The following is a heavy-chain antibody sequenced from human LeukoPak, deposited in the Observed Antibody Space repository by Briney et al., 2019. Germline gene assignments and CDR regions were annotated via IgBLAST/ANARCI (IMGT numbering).Heavy chain of an antibody. CDR2: IIPIFGTA. Sequence: ASVKVSCKASGGTFSSYAISWVRQAPGQGLEWMGGIIPIFGTANYAQKFQGRVTITADKSTSTAYMELSSLRSEDTAVYYCAKDVSAGSSWSPYFDYWGQGTLVTVSS. D-gene: IGHD6-13*01. V-gene: IGHV1-69*06. J-gene: IGHJ4*02. CDR3: AKDVSAGSSWSPYFDY. CDR1: GGTFSSYA.